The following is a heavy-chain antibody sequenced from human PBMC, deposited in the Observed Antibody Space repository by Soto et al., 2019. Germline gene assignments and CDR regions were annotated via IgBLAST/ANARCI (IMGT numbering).Heavy chain of an antibody. D-gene: IGHD5-12*01. CDR3: AIIVAHVPS. J-gene: IGHJ5*02. CDR1: GFTFSSCA. V-gene: IGHV3-64*01. CDR2: ISSNGGST. Sequence: EVQLVESGGGLVQPGGSLRLSCAASGFTFSSCAMHWVRQAPGKGLEYVSAISSNGGSTYYANSVKGRFTISRDNSKNTLYLQMGSLRAEDMAVYYCAIIVAHVPSWGQGTLVTVSS.